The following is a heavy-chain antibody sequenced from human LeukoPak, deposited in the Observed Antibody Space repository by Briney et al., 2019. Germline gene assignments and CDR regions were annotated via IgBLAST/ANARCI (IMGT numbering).Heavy chain of an antibody. V-gene: IGHV4-39*01. D-gene: IGHD3-9*01. Sequence: SETLSLTCTVSGGSISGSSYYWGWIRQPPGKGLEWIGSIYYSGSTYYNPSLKSRVTISVDTSKNQFSLKLSSVTAADTAVYYCARGLRYFDWYFSDWGQGTLVTVSS. CDR2: IYYSGST. CDR1: GGSISGSSYY. J-gene: IGHJ4*02. CDR3: ARGLRYFDWYFSD.